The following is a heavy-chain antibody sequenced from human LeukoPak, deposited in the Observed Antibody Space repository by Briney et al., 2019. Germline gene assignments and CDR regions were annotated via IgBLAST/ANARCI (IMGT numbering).Heavy chain of an antibody. CDR2: IYTSGST. Sequence: SETLSLTCTVSGGSISSGSYYWSWIRQPAGKGLEWIGRIYTSGSTNYNPSLKSRVTISVDTSKNQFSLKLSSVTAADTAVYYCARLHGSGSYYARSQYYFDYWGQGTLVTVSS. V-gene: IGHV4-61*02. CDR3: ARLHGSGSYYARSQYYFDY. CDR1: GGSISSGSYY. D-gene: IGHD3-10*01. J-gene: IGHJ4*02.